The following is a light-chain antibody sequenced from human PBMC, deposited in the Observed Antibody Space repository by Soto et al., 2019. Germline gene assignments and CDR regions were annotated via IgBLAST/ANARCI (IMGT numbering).Light chain of an antibody. V-gene: IGKV1-5*01. Sequence: DIQMTQSPSTLSASVGDRVIITSRASQSISSWLAWYQQKPGKAPKLLINDASSLESGVPSRFSGSGSGTEFTLTISSLQPDDFATYYCQQYNSYSLTFGGGTKVDIK. CDR2: DAS. CDR3: QQYNSYSLT. CDR1: QSISSW. J-gene: IGKJ4*01.